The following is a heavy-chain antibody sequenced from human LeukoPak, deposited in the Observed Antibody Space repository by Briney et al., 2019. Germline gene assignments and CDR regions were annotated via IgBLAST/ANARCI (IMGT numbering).Heavy chain of an antibody. Sequence: GGSLRLSCAASGSTFSRSAMTWVRQTPGKGLDWVSSISSSGNTYYADSVKSRFTISRDNSKNMLYLQMNSLRAEDTAVYYCVKGRISEDGLDFWGQGTLVTVSS. CDR2: ISSSGNT. V-gene: IGHV3-23*01. J-gene: IGHJ4*02. CDR1: GSTFSRSA. CDR3: VKGRISEDGLDF. D-gene: IGHD6-13*01.